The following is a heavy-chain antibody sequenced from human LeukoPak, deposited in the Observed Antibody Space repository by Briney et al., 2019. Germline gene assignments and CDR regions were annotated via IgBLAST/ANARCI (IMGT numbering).Heavy chain of an antibody. CDR2: ISGSGGST. CDR1: GLNFRSSW. Sequence: GGSLRLSCAASGLNFRSSWMSWIRQAPGKGLEWVSAISGSGGSTYYADSVKGRFTISRDNSKNTLYLQMNSLRAEDTAVYYCAKDRDSRLADYWGQGTLVTVSS. D-gene: IGHD2-21*02. CDR3: AKDRDSRLADY. V-gene: IGHV3-23*01. J-gene: IGHJ4*02.